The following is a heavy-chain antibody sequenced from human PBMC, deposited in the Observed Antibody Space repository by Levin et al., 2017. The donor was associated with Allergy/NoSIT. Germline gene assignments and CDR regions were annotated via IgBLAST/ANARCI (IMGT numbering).Heavy chain of an antibody. V-gene: IGHV3-23*01. CDR2: ISGSGGST. CDR1: GFTFSSYA. Sequence: AGGSLRLSCAASGFTFSSYAMSWVRQAPGKGLEWVSAISGSGGSTYYADSVKGRFTISRDNSKNTLYLQMNSLRAEDTAVYYCAKFDYYGSGSYYLDYYGMDVWGQGTTVTVSS. CDR3: AKFDYYGSGSYYLDYYGMDV. D-gene: IGHD3-10*01. J-gene: IGHJ6*02.